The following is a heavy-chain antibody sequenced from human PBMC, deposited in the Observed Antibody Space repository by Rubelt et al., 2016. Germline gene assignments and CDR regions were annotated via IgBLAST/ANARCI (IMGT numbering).Heavy chain of an antibody. V-gene: IGHV3-74*01. CDR1: RYW. Sequence: RYWMHWVRQAPGKGLVWVSRINTDGSTSYADSVKGRFTISRDNGKNTLHLQMNSLRADDTAIYYCARKGNSRKFDYWGQGTLTTVSS. CDR2: INTDGST. J-gene: IGHJ4*02. D-gene: IGHD6-13*01. CDR3: ARKGNSRKFDY.